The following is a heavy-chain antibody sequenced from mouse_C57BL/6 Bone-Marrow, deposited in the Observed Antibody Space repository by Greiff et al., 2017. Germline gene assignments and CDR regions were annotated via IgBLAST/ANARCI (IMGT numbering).Heavy chain of an antibody. CDR3: TKDLLWLRRFAY. V-gene: IGHV14-4*01. J-gene: IGHJ3*01. CDR2: IAPENGDT. CDR1: GFNIKDDY. D-gene: IGHD2-2*01. Sequence: EVQLQQSGAELVRPGASVKLSCTASGFNIKDDYMHWVKQRPEQGLEWIGWIAPENGDTDYASKFQGKATITADTSSNTAYLQLSSLTSEDTAVYYCTKDLLWLRRFAYWGQGTLVTVSA.